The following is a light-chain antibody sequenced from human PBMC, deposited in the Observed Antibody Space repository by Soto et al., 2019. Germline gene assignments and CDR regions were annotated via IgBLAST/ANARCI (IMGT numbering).Light chain of an antibody. CDR3: ASWDDSLNGVV. CDR1: NSNIGRNT. J-gene: IGLJ3*02. V-gene: IGLV1-44*01. Sequence: QSVLTQPPSASGTLGQRVTISCSGSNSNIGRNTVNWYHQLPGTAPQLLIYSDDQRPSGVPDRFSGSKWGTSASLAISGLQSEDETDYFCASWDDSLNGVVFGGGTKVTVL. CDR2: SDD.